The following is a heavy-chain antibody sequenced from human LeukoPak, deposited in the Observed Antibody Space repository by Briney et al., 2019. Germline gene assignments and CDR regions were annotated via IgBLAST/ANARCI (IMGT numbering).Heavy chain of an antibody. CDR1: GFTFSSYA. V-gene: IGHV3-23*01. CDR2: ISGSGGST. CDR3: AKARHGSGSGRCAFSSFDY. Sequence: GGSLRLSCAASGFTFSSYAMSWVRQAPGKGLEWVSAISGSGGSTYYADSVKGRFTISRDNSKNTLYLQMNSLRAEDTAVYYCAKARHGSGSGRCAFSSFDYWGQGTLVTVSS. D-gene: IGHD3-10*01. J-gene: IGHJ4*02.